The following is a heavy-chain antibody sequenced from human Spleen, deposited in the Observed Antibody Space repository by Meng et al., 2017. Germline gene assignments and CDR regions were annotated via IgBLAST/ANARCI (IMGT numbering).Heavy chain of an antibody. Sequence: SGPTLVKPTETLTLTCTVSGFSLSNTRMGVCWVRQPPGKALEWLALIDWDDDKYYSTSLKTRLTISKDTSKNQVVLTMTNMDPVDTATYYCARISMVRGVNHFDYWGQGTLVTVSS. J-gene: IGHJ4*02. V-gene: IGHV2-70*20. D-gene: IGHD3-10*01. CDR1: GFSLSNTRMG. CDR3: ARISMVRGVNHFDY. CDR2: IDWDDDK.